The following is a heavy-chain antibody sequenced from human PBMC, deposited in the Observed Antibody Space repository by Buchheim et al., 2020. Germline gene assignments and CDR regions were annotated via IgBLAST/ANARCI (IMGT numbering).Heavy chain of an antibody. V-gene: IGHV4-4*02. CDR3: ARNEPYNLDN. D-gene: IGHD1-14*01. Sequence: QVQLQESGPGLVKTSGTLSLTCAVSGDSISSRDWWSWVRQPPGKGLEWIGEIYHGGGTNYNPSLKSRVTISVDTSRTQFSLKLSSVTAADTAVYYCARNEPYNLDNWGQGT. CDR2: IYHGGGT. CDR1: GDSISSRDW. J-gene: IGHJ4*02.